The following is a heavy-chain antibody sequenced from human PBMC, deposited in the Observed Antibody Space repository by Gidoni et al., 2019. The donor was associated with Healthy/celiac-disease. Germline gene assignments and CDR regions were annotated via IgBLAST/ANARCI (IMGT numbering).Heavy chain of an antibody. D-gene: IGHD6-6*01. CDR2: ISGSGGST. V-gene: IGHV3-23*01. CDR3: AKDITPKAPQLARVLDY. Sequence: EVQLLESGGGLVQPGGSLRLSCAASGFTFSSYAMSWVRQAPGKGLGWVSAISGSGGSTYYADSVKGRFTISRDNSKNTLYLQMNSLRAEDTAVYYCAKDITPKAPQLARVLDYWGQGTLVTVSS. CDR1: GFTFSSYA. J-gene: IGHJ4*02.